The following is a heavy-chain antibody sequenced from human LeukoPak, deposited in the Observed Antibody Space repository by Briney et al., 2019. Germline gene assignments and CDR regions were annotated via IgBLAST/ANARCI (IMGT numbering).Heavy chain of an antibody. D-gene: IGHD6-6*01. CDR3: AKDGMYSSSSSYYFDY. V-gene: IGHV3-21*01. CDR2: ISTSSSYI. CDR1: GFTFSSYS. J-gene: IGHJ4*02. Sequence: GGSLRLSCAASGFTFSSYSMNWVHQAPGKGLEWVSCISTSSSYIYYADSVKGRFTISRDNAKNSLYLQMNSLRPEDAAVYYCAKDGMYSSSSSYYFDYWGPGTLVTVSS.